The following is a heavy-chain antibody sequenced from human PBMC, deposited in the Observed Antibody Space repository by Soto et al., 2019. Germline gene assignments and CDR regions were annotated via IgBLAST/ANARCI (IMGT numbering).Heavy chain of an antibody. CDR3: AREYYYTMDV. CDR1: GFTFRDYY. CDR2: IDSSTKYT. Sequence: QVQLVESGGGLVRPGGSLRLSCAASGFTFRDYYMTWFRQAPGKGLEWLSYIDSSTKYTNYADSVKSRFTISRNNAKNSLYLQMNSLRADDSAVHYCAREYYYTMDVWGQGTMVTVSS. J-gene: IGHJ6*02. V-gene: IGHV3-11*05.